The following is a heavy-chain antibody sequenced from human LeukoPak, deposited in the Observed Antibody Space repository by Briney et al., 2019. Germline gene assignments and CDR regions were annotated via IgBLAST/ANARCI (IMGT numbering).Heavy chain of an antibody. CDR3: ARWETGGMVATNYFDY. D-gene: IGHD5-12*01. CDR2: IYYSGST. V-gene: IGHV4-39*01. J-gene: IGHJ4*02. CDR1: GGSISSGTYY. Sequence: PSETLSLTCTVSGGSISSGTYYWGWIRQPPGKGLEWIGSIYYSGSTYYNPSLKSRVTISVDTSKNQFSLRLSSVTAADTAVYYCARWETGGMVATNYFDYWGQGALVTVSS.